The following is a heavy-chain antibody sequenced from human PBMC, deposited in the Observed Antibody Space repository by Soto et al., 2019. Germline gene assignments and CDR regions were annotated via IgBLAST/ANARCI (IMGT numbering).Heavy chain of an antibody. CDR1: GYTFNTYC. D-gene: IGHD2-15*01. J-gene: IGHJ6*02. Sequence: ASVKVACKASGYTFNTYCISWVRQAPGQGLEWMGWISAYSSTNYAQKLQGRVTMTTDTSTSTAYMELRSLRSDDTAVYYCARSGGRNYYYGMDVWGQGTTVTVSS. CDR2: ISAYSST. V-gene: IGHV1-18*01. CDR3: ARSGGRNYYYGMDV.